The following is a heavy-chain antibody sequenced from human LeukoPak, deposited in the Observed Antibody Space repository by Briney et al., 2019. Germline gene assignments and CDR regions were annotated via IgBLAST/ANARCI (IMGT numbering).Heavy chain of an antibody. J-gene: IGHJ6*03. D-gene: IGHD3-10*01. V-gene: IGHV4-61*02. Sequence: SETLSLTCTVSGGSISSGSYYWSWLRQPAGKGLEWVGRIYTSGSTNYNPSPKSRVTISVDTSKNQFSLKLSSVTAADTAVYYCARGISYGSGSYYSSYYYYMDVWGKGTTVTISS. CDR1: GGSISSGSYY. CDR2: IYTSGST. CDR3: ARGISYGSGSYYSSYYYYMDV.